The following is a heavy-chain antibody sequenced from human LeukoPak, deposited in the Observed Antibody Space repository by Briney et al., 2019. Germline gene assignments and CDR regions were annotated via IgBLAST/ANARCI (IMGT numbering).Heavy chain of an antibody. V-gene: IGHV1-46*01. Sequence: ASVKVSCKASGYTFSIYNMHWVRQAPGQGLEWMGIINPSGGSASDAQKFQGRLTMTRDTSTSTLYMELSSLRSEGTAVYYCATPDLVQFHDAFDIWGQGTMVTVSS. CDR2: INPSGGSA. J-gene: IGHJ3*02. CDR3: ATPDLVQFHDAFDI. CDR1: GYTFSIYN. D-gene: IGHD2-2*01.